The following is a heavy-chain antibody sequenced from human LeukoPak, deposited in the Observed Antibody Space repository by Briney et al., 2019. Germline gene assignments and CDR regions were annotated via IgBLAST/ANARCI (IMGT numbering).Heavy chain of an antibody. CDR1: GDSINSGGYY. J-gene: IGHJ4*02. V-gene: IGHV4-31*03. CDR3: ATDSAAAGIFNY. D-gene: IGHD6-13*01. Sequence: PSETLSLTCSVSGDSINSGGYYWSWIRQHPGKGLEWIGYIYYSGSTYYNPSLKSRVTISVDTSKNQFSLKLSSVTGADTAVYYCATDSAAAGIFNYWGQGTLVTVSS. CDR2: IYYSGST.